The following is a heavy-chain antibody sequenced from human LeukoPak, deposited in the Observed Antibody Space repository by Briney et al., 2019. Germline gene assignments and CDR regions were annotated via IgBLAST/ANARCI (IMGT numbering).Heavy chain of an antibody. CDR1: GFTFDDYA. CDR2: ISWNSDSI. Sequence: GRSLRLSCAASGFTFDDYAMHWVRQAPGKGLEWVSGISWNSDSIDYADSVKGRFTISRDNAKNSLYLQMNSLRAEDTAVYYCARDFPNWSGSGLYAFDIWGQGTMVTVSS. J-gene: IGHJ3*02. D-gene: IGHD3-10*01. V-gene: IGHV3-9*01. CDR3: ARDFPNWSGSGLYAFDI.